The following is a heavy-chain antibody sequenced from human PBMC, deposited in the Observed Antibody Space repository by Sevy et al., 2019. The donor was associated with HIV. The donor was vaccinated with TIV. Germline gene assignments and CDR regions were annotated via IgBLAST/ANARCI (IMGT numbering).Heavy chain of an antibody. V-gene: IGHV3-21*01. J-gene: IGHJ6*02. D-gene: IGHD3-22*01. Sequence: GGSLRLSCAASGFTFSSYSMNWVRQAPGKGLEWVSSISSSSSYIYYADSVKGRFTISRDNAKNSLYLQMNSLRAEDTAVYYCARSGDSTGHYYYGMDVWGQGTTVTVS. CDR1: GFTFSSYS. CDR3: ARSGDSTGHYYYGMDV. CDR2: ISSSSSYI.